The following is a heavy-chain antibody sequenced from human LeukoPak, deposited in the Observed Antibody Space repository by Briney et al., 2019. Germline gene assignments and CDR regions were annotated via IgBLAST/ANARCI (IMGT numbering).Heavy chain of an antibody. CDR3: ARGHRIAAGYYYFDY. Sequence: AEALLLTWWKCGVSSKSVDLGGRRHTPKKGLEWIGYIYYSGSTNYNPSLKSRVTISIDTSKDQFSLKLSSVTAADTAVYYCARGHRIAAGYYYFDYWGQGTLVTVSS. CDR2: IYYSGST. V-gene: IGHV4-59*01. CDR1: GVSSKSVD. D-gene: IGHD6-25*01. J-gene: IGHJ4*02.